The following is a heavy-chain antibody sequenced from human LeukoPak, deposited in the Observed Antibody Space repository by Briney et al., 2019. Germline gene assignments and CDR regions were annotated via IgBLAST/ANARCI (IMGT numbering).Heavy chain of an antibody. CDR2: ISGSGGST. Sequence: PGGSLRLSCAASGFTFSSYAMSWVRQAPGKGLEWVSAISGSGGSTYYADSVKGRFTISRDNSKNTLYLQMNSLRAEDTAVYYCAKDEALLHYYDSSGYYYFDYWGQGALVTVSS. J-gene: IGHJ4*02. CDR1: GFTFSSYA. V-gene: IGHV3-23*01. D-gene: IGHD3-22*01. CDR3: AKDEALLHYYDSSGYYYFDY.